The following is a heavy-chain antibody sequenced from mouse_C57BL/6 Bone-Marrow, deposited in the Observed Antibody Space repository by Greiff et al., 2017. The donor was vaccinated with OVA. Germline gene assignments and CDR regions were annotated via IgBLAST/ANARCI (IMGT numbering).Heavy chain of an antibody. CDR3: ARPAVVPFAY. CDR2: ISSGGSYT. Sequence: EVLLVESGGDLVKPGGSLKLSCAASGFTFSSYCMSWVRQTPDKRLEWVATISSGGSYTYYPDSVKGRFTISIDNSKNTLYLHMSSLKAEDADMYYCARPAVVPFAYWGQGTLVTVSA. V-gene: IGHV5-6*01. D-gene: IGHD1-1*01. CDR1: GFTFSSYC. J-gene: IGHJ3*01.